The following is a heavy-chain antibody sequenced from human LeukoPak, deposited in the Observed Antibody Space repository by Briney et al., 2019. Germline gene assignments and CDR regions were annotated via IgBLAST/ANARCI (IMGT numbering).Heavy chain of an antibody. CDR2: IYYSGST. CDR3: ARGRGWFGELSRSPFDY. Sequence: SETLSLTCTVSGGSISSYYWSWIRQPPGKGLEWIGYIYYSGSTNYNPSLKSRVTISVDTSKNQFSLKLSSVTAADTAVYYCARGRGWFGELSRSPFDYWGQGTLVTVSS. J-gene: IGHJ4*02. CDR1: GGSISSYY. D-gene: IGHD3-10*01. V-gene: IGHV4-59*12.